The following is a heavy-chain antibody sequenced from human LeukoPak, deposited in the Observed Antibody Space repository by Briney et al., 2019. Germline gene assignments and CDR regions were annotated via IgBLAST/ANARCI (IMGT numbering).Heavy chain of an antibody. J-gene: IGHJ4*02. CDR2: INPNSGGT. CDR3: ARGQLEIDSSGTFDY. Sequence: GASLKVSCKASGYTFTGYYLHWVRQAPRQGLEWMGWINPNSGGTNYAQKFQGRVTMTRDTPISTAYMELSRLKSDDTAVYYCARGQLEIDSSGTFDYWGQGTLVTVSP. D-gene: IGHD6-19*01. CDR1: GYTFTGYY. V-gene: IGHV1-2*02.